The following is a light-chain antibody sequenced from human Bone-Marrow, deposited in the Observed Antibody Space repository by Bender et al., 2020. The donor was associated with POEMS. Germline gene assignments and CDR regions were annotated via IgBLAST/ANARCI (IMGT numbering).Light chain of an antibody. CDR3: CAYAGSRTFVL. Sequence: QSALTQPASVSGSPGQSITISCTGTSSDVGSYNFVSWYQQHPGKAPNLMIYEVTKRPSGVSNRFSGSKDGTTASLTISGLQAEDEADYYCCAYAGSRTFVLFGGGTKLTVL. CDR1: SSDVGSYNF. CDR2: EVT. V-gene: IGLV2-23*02. J-gene: IGLJ2*01.